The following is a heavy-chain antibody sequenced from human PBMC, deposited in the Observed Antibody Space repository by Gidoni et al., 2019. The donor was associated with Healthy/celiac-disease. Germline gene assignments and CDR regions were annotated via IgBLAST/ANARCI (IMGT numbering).Heavy chain of an antibody. D-gene: IGHD2-2*01. J-gene: IGHJ6*02. CDR1: GFTFSNAW. CDR2: IKSKTDGGTT. CDR3: TTASSTSCYSCYYYGMDV. V-gene: IGHV3-15*01. Sequence: EVQLVESGGGLVKPGGSLRLSCAASGFTFSNAWMSWVRQAPGKGLEWVGRIKSKTDGGTTDYAAPVKGRFTISRDDSKNTLYLQMNSLKTEDTAVYYCTTASSTSCYSCYYYGMDVWGQGTTVTVSS.